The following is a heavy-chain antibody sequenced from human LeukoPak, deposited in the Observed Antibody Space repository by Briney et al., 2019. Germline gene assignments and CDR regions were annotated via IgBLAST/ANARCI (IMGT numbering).Heavy chain of an antibody. D-gene: IGHD3-3*01. J-gene: IGHJ4*02. Sequence: ASVKVSCKTSGYTFTGYYIHWVRPAPGQGLEWMGWINPNSGGTDYAQKFQGRVTMTRDTSISTAYMELSRLSSDDTAVYYCARVLFDFWSGFGSWGQGTLVTVSS. CDR2: INPNSGGT. CDR3: ARVLFDFWSGFGS. V-gene: IGHV1-2*02. CDR1: GYTFTGYY.